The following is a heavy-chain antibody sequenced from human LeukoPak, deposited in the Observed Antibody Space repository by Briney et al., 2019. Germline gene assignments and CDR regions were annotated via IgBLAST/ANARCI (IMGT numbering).Heavy chain of an antibody. CDR3: ARDIVASHGAFDI. V-gene: IGHV4-4*07. CDR1: GYSINSGYY. CDR2: IYTSGST. Sequence: SETLSLTCTVSGYSINSGYYWGWIRQPAGKGLEWIGRIYTSGSTNYNPSLKSRVTMSVDTSKNQFSLKLSSVTAADTAVYYCARDIVASHGAFDIWGQGTMVTVSS. D-gene: IGHD5-12*01. J-gene: IGHJ3*02.